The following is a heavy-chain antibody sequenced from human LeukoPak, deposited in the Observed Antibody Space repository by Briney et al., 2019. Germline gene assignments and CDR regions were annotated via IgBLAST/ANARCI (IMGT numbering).Heavy chain of an antibody. J-gene: IGHJ4*02. CDR3: ARGQQLEGYYFDY. V-gene: IGHV4-61*02. CDR2: IYTSGST. CDR1: GGSISSGSYY. Sequence: SETLSLTCTVSGGSISSGSYYWSWIRQPAGKGLEWIGRIYTSGSTNYNPSLKGRVTISVDTSKNQFSLKLSSVTAADTAVYYCARGQQLEGYYFDYWGQGTLVTVSS. D-gene: IGHD6-13*01.